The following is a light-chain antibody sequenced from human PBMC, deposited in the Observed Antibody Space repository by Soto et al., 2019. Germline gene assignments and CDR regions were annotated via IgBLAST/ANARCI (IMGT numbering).Light chain of an antibody. V-gene: IGLV4-69*01. CDR2: INCDGSH. CDR1: SGHSTYA. CDR3: QTWGTGIRA. Sequence: QSVLTQSPSASASLGASVKLTCTLSSGHSTYAIAWHQQQPEKGPRYLMKINCDGSHTKGDGIPDRFSGSSSGAERDLTISSLQSEDEADYYCQTWGTGIRAFGGGTKLTVL. J-gene: IGLJ2*01.